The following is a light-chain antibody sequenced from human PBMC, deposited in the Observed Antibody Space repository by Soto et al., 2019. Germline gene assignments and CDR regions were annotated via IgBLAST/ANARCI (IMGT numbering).Light chain of an antibody. V-gene: IGKV1-27*01. CDR3: QKYNSAPLT. CDR2: ATS. Sequence: DVQMTQSPSSLSAFVGDRVTITCRASQGIAPYLAWFQQKPGKVPKLLIYATSTLQSGVPSRLSGSGSGTDFTLTINSLQPDDVGTYYCQKYNSAPLTFGGGTKVEIK. J-gene: IGKJ4*01. CDR1: QGIAPY.